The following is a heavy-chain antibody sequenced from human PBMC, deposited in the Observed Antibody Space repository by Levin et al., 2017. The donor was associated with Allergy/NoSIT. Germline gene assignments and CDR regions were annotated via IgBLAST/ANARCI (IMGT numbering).Heavy chain of an antibody. V-gene: IGHV3-7*01. D-gene: IGHD6-13*01. CDR3: TRLAAAGTFDY. Sequence: GGSLRLSCAASGFTFGSYWMSWVRQAPGKGLEWVVNINQDESEKYYVDSVEGRFTISRDNAKSSLYLQMNSLRVEDTAVYYCTRLAAAGTFDYWGQGTLVTVSS. J-gene: IGHJ4*02. CDR2: INQDESEK. CDR1: GFTFGSYW.